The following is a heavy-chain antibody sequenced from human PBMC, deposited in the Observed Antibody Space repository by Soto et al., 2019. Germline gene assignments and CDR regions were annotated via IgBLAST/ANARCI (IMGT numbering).Heavy chain of an antibody. CDR2: ISGSGGST. CDR1: GFTFSSYA. CDR3: AKEAYDSSGYWSPDAFDI. J-gene: IGHJ3*02. V-gene: IGHV3-23*01. D-gene: IGHD3-22*01. Sequence: PGGSLRLSCAASGFTFSSYAMSWVRQAPGKGLEWVSAISGSGGSTYYADSVKGRFTISRDNSKNTLYLQMNSLRAEDTAVYYCAKEAYDSSGYWSPDAFDIWGQGTMVTVSS.